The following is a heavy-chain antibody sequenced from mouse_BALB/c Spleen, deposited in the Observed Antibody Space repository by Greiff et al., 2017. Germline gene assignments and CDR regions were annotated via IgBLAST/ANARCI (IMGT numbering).Heavy chain of an antibody. D-gene: IGHD2-4*01. Sequence: VQGVESGPGLVAPSQSLSITCTVSGFSLTSYGVHWVRQPPGKGLEWLGVIWAGGSTNYNSALMSRLSISKDNSKSQVFLKMNSLQTDDTAMYYCARSYDYATFAYWGQGTLVTVSA. CDR1: GFSLTSYG. CDR3: ARSYDYATFAY. CDR2: IWAGGST. V-gene: IGHV2-9*02. J-gene: IGHJ3*01.